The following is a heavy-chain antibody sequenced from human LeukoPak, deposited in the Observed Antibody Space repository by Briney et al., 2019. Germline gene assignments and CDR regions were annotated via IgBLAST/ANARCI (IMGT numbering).Heavy chain of an antibody. CDR1: GGSFSGYY. J-gene: IGHJ3*02. CDR3: ARGRMRLVAARAFDI. CDR2: INHSGST. D-gene: IGHD2-15*01. V-gene: IGHV4-34*01. Sequence: SETLSLTCAVYGGSFSGYYWSWIRQPPGKGLEWIGEINHSGSTNYNPSLKSRVTISVDTSKNQFSLKLSSVTAADTAVYYCARGRMRLVAARAFDIWGQGTMVTVSS.